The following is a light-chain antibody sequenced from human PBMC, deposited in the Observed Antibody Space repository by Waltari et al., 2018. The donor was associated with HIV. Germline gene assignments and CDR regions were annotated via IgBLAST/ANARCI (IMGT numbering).Light chain of an antibody. CDR3: NSYTSMSHLV. CDR1: TSDVGGYNY. CDR2: EVS. J-gene: IGLJ3*02. V-gene: IGLV2-14*01. Sequence: QSALTQPASVSGSPGQSITISCTGTTSDVGGYNYVSWYQHHPGKAPKLIIYEVSNRPSDISSRFSASKSGNTASLTIAGLQAEDDADYYCNSYTSMSHLVFGGGTKLTV.